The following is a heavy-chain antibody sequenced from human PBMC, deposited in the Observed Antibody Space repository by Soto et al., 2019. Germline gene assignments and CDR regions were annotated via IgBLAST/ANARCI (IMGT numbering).Heavy chain of an antibody. V-gene: IGHV1-18*01. J-gene: IGHJ4*02. CDR3: ARDAPPEDY. CDR1: GYTFTRYG. Sequence: QVQLVQSGAEVKKPGASVKVSCKASGYTFTRYGIIWVRQAPGQGLEWMGWIRPYSGNTNYAHKLQGRVTMTPDTATRTAYMELRSLRCDDTAVYYCARDAPPEDYWGQGTLVTVSS. CDR2: IRPYSGNT.